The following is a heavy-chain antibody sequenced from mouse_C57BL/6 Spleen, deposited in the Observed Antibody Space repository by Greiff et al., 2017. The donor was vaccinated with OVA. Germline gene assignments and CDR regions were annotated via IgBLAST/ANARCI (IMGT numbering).Heavy chain of an antibody. D-gene: IGHD1-1*01. CDR1: GYSITSGYY. Sequence: EVKLLESGPGLVKPSQSLSLTCSVTGYSITSGYYWNWMRQFPGNKLEWMGYISYDGSNNYNPSLKNRISITRDTSKNPFFLKLNTVTTEDTATYYCARDPHYYGSSYGYFDVWGTGTTVTVSS. V-gene: IGHV3-6*01. CDR3: ARDPHYYGSSYGYFDV. CDR2: ISYDGSN. J-gene: IGHJ1*03.